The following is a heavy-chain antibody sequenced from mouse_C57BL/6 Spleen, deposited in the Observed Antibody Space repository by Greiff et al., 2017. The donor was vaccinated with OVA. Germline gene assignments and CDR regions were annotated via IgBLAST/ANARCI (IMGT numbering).Heavy chain of an antibody. V-gene: IGHV1-18*01. J-gene: IGHJ3*01. CDR2: INPNNGGT. CDR3: ARNYSNPAWFAY. D-gene: IGHD2-5*01. Sequence: DVKLQESGPELVKPGASVKIPCKASGYTFTDYNMDWVKQSHGKSLEWIGDINPNNGGTIYNQKFKGKATLTVDKSSSTAYMELRSLTSEDTAVYYCARNYSNPAWFAYWGQGTLVTVSA. CDR1: GYTFTDYN.